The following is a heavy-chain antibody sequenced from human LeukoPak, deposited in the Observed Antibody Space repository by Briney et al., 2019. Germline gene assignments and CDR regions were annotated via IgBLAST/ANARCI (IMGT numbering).Heavy chain of an antibody. CDR1: GYTFINYG. CDR3: ARETAVGASLN. D-gene: IGHD1-26*01. J-gene: IGHJ4*02. V-gene: IGHV1-18*01. CDR2: ISAYNGNT. Sequence: GASVKVSCKVSGYTFINYGITWVRQAPGQGLEWMGWISAYNGNTNYAQKLQGRVTMTTDTSTSTAYMELRSLRSDDTAVYYCARETAVGASLNWGQGTLVTVSS.